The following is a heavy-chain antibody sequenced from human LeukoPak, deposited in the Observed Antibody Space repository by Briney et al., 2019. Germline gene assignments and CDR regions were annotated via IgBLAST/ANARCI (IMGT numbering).Heavy chain of an antibody. D-gene: IGHD5-24*01. CDR1: GFTFSSYW. CDR3: AKETEMANLDY. CDR2: IKQDGSEK. V-gene: IGHV3-7*04. J-gene: IGHJ4*02. Sequence: GGSLRLSCTASGFTFSSYWMNWVRQAPGKGLEWVANIKQDGSEKYYVDSVKGRFTISRDNAKKSLYLQMNSLRAEDTAVYYCAKETEMANLDYWGQGTLVTVSS.